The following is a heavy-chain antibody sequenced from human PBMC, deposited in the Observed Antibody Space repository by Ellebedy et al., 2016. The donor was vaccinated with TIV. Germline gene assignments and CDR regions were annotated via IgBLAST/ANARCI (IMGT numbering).Heavy chain of an antibody. CDR3: ARRFDY. J-gene: IGHJ4*02. V-gene: IGHV3-7*01. CDR2: IKQDGSER. Sequence: GGSLRLXCAASGFGFSGYWMHWVRQAPGKGLEWVANIKQDGSERYYVDSVKGRFTISRDNAKNSLYLQMNSLRAEDTAVYYCARRFDYWGRGTLVTVSS. CDR1: GFGFSGYW.